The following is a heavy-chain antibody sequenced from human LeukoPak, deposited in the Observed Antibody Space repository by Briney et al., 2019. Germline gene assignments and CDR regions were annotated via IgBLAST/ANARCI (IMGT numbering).Heavy chain of an antibody. CDR1: GGTFTSYA. J-gene: IGHJ5*02. V-gene: IGHV1-69*05. CDR2: IIPIFGTA. Sequence: SVKVSCKASGGTFTSYAISWVRQAPGQGLEWMGWIIPIFGTANYAQKFQGRVTMTTDTSTSTAYMELRSLRSDDTAVYYCARDAPGIAVAGNGFDPGGQGTLVTVSA. D-gene: IGHD6-19*01. CDR3: ARDAPGIAVAGNGFDP.